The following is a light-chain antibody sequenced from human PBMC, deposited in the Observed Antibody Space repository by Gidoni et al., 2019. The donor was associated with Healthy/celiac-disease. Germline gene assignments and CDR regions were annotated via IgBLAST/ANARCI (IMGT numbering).Light chain of an antibody. CDR1: QSVSSSY. V-gene: IGKV3-20*01. J-gene: IGKJ1*01. CDR2: GAS. CDR3: QQYGSSPQT. Sequence: EIVLTQSTGTLSLSPGERATLSRRASQSVSSSYLAWYQQKPGQAPRLLIYGASSRATGIPDRFRGSGSGTDFTLTISRLEPEDFAVYYCQQYGSSPQTFGQGTKVEIK.